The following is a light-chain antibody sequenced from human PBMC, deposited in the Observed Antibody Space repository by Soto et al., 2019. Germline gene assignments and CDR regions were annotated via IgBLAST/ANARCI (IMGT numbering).Light chain of an antibody. CDR2: DVS. Sequence: QSALTQPASVSGSPGQSITISCTGTSRDVGGYNYVSWYQQHPGKAPKLMIYDVSNRPSGVSNRFSGSKSGNTASLTISGLQTEDESDYYCSSYTGSSTYVFGTWTKLTVL. J-gene: IGLJ1*01. V-gene: IGLV2-14*03. CDR1: SRDVGGYNY. CDR3: SSYTGSSTYV.